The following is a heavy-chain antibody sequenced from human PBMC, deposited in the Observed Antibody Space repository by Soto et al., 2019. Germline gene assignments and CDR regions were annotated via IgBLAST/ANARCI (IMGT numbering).Heavy chain of an antibody. D-gene: IGHD6-13*01. V-gene: IGHV3-23*01. CDR1: GFTFSSYA. CDR2: ISGSGGST. CDR3: AKALKSGYSSSWYLVHPEEIGIWYYYMDV. J-gene: IGHJ6*03. Sequence: GGSLRLSCAASGFTFSSYAMSWARQAPGKGLEWVSAISGSGGSTYYADSVKGRFTISRDNSKNTLYLQMNSLRAEDTAVDYCAKALKSGYSSSWYLVHPEEIGIWYYYMDVWGKGTTVTVSS.